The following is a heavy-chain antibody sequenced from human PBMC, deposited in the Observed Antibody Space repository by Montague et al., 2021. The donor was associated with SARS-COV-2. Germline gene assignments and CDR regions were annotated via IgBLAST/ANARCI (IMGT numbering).Heavy chain of an antibody. J-gene: IGHJ6*02. V-gene: IGHV4-4*07. D-gene: IGHD5-12*01. CDR1: GASVRTYY. Sequence: SETLSLTCTVSGASVRTYYWSWIRQSAGEKLEWMVRLYTSGSTYYNPSFKSRVTMSLDTSKNLFSLNLSSMTAADTAVYYCARDGADYSFAYYHEMDVWGQGTAVTVSS. CDR2: LYTSGST. CDR3: ARDGADYSFAYYHEMDV.